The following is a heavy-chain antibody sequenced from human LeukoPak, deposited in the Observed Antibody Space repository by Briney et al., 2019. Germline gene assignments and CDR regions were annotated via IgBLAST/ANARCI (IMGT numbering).Heavy chain of an antibody. CDR2: NSPADADT. Sequence: GEYLMICCKGRGYSVTKYWVGWVRESPGKGLELVGSNSPADADTRYSPSFQGQVTISADKSITTACLQWSSLKASDTAIYYCARREETSMVAYWGQGTLVTVSS. D-gene: IGHD5-18*01. CDR3: ARREETSMVAY. CDR1: GYSVTKYW. V-gene: IGHV5-51*01. J-gene: IGHJ4*02.